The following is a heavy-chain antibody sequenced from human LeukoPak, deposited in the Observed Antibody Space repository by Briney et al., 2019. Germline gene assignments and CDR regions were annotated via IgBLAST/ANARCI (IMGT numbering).Heavy chain of an antibody. CDR1: GGSIRGYY. Sequence: SETLSLTCTVSGGSIRGYYWTWIRQPPGKGLEWIGYIYYGGSTNYNPSLKSRITMSADASKNQFSLRLSSVTAADTAVYYCARDDRYSSSTEYYGMDVWGQGTTVTVSS. J-gene: IGHJ6*01. CDR2: IYYGGST. CDR3: ARDDRYSSSTEYYGMDV. D-gene: IGHD6-6*01. V-gene: IGHV4-59*01.